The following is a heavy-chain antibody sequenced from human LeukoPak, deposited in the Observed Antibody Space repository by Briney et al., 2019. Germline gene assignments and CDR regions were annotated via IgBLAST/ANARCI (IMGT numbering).Heavy chain of an antibody. V-gene: IGHV3-7*01. CDR1: GFTFRGFL. D-gene: IGHD1-7*01. Sequence: GGSLRLSCAAPGFTFRGFLMSWVRQIPGKGLEWVANIKQDGSEKYYADALRGRFTISRDNTKNSLSLQMNSLIVEDTAVYYCARAGSNWNYVYWGQGTLVTVSS. J-gene: IGHJ4*02. CDR2: IKQDGSEK. CDR3: ARAGSNWNYVY.